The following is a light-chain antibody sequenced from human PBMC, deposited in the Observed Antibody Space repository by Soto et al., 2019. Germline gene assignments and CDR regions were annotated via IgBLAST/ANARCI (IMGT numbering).Light chain of an antibody. CDR1: QNIDRW. CDR3: QHYNSYPWT. J-gene: IGKJ1*01. Sequence: DIQMTQSPSTLSASVGDRVTITCRASQNIDRWLAWYQQKPGKAPNLLIYVASSLESGVPSRFSGSGSGTEFTLTISSLRPDDFATYYCQHYNSYPWTFGQGTKVEIK. V-gene: IGKV1-5*03. CDR2: VAS.